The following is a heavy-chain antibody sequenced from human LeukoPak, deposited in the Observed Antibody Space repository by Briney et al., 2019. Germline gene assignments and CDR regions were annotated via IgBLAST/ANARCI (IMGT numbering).Heavy chain of an antibody. CDR2: INPSGGST. CDR3: AMSGYSRYYFDY. Sequence: GASVKVSCKASGYTFTSYYMHWVRQAPGQGLEWMGIINPSGGSTSYAQKFQGRVTMTRDTSTSTVYMELSSLRSEDAAVYYCAMSGYSRYYFDYWGQGTLVTVSS. CDR1: GYTFTSYY. J-gene: IGHJ4*02. D-gene: IGHD3-3*01. V-gene: IGHV1-46*01.